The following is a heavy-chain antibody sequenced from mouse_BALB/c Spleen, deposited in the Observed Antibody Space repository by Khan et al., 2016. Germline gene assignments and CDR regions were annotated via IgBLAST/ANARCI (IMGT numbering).Heavy chain of an antibody. J-gene: IGHJ3*01. CDR2: INTTTGEP. CDR3: ARRGGYYDWFAY. CDR1: GYTFTNYG. D-gene: IGHD2-3*01. Sequence: QIQLVQSGPELKKPGETVKISCKASGYTFTNYGMNWVKQAPGKGLKWMGWINTTTGEPTYAAEFKGRFAFSLETSASTAYLQLNNLRKEDASTDFYARRGGYYDWFAYWGEGTLVTVSA. V-gene: IGHV9-3*02.